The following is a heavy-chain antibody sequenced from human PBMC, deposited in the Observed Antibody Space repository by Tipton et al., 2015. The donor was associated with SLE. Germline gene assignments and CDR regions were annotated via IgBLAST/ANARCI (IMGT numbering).Heavy chain of an antibody. CDR3: ARVRYYYGSGTPYYGMDV. CDR1: GYTFISYG. CDR2: INPNSGVT. J-gene: IGHJ6*02. Sequence: QVQLVQSGAEVKKPGASVKVSCKASGYTFISYGISWVRQAPGQGLEWMGRINPNSGVTNYAQKFQGRVTMTRDTSISTAYMELSRLRSDDTAVYYCARVRYYYGSGTPYYGMDVWGQGTTVTVS. V-gene: IGHV1-2*06. D-gene: IGHD3-10*01.